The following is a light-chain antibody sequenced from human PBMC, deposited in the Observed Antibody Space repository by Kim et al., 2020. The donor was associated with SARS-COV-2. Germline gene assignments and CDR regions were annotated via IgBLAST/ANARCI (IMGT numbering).Light chain of an antibody. CDR1: LRINRY. J-gene: IGKJ1*01. CDR3: QQRGKWT. CDR2: DAS. V-gene: IGKV3-11*01. Sequence: LSLSPEERATPACRASLRINRYLAWCQHRPSQAARLLIFDASGRATGNPDRFSGSGSGTDFTLTVGSREPEDFAIYYCQQRGKWTVGQ.